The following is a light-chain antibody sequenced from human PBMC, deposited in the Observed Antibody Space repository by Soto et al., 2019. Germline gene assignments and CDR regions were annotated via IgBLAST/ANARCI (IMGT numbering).Light chain of an antibody. J-gene: IGKJ4*01. CDR1: QSVSSSY. CDR2: GAS. V-gene: IGKV3-20*01. CDR3: QQYGSSPTT. Sequence: EIVLTQSPATLSLSPGERATLSCRVSQSVSSSYLAWYQQKPGQAPRLLIYGASSRATGIPDRFSGSGSGTDFPLPISRLEPEDFAVYYCQQYGSSPTTFGGGTKGDI.